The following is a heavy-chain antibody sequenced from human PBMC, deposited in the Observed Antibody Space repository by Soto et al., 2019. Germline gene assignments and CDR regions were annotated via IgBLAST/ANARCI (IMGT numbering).Heavy chain of an antibody. CDR3: ARDQGTAMVRGYYYYGMDV. CDR2: INPSGGST. Sequence: GASVKVSCKASGYTFTSYYMHWVRQAPGQGLEWMGIINPSGGSTSYAQKFQGRVTMTRDTSTSTVYMELSSLRSEDTAVYYCARDQGTAMVRGYYYYGMDVWGQGTTVTVSS. V-gene: IGHV1-46*01. D-gene: IGHD5-18*01. J-gene: IGHJ6*02. CDR1: GYTFTSYY.